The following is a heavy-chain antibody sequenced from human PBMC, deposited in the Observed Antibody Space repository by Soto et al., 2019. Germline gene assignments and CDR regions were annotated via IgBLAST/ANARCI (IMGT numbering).Heavy chain of an antibody. CDR3: ATMGTSATELYYFDY. Sequence: QVQLQESGPGLVKPSQTLSLTCTVSCGSISSGNYYRSWIRQPPGQVLEWIGFISYSGSTYYNASFKMRVTRAVDPSTNQFPLKLSSVTAADTAVYYCATMGTSATELYYFDYWGQGTLVTVSS. D-gene: IGHD1-7*01. CDR2: ISYSGST. CDR1: CGSISSGNYY. V-gene: IGHV4-30-4*01. J-gene: IGHJ4*02.